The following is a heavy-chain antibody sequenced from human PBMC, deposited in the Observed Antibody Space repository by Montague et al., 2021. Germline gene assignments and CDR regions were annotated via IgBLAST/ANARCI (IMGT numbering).Heavy chain of an antibody. CDR3: ARERDRYYNMDI. Sequence: SETLSLTCTVSRSLINSDYYWGWIRQPPGKGLEWMGSVSHGGSTYYNPSLKSRVTISVDTSNNHFPLKLSSVTAADTAMYYCARERDRYYNMDIWGKGTTITVSS. CDR1: RSLINSDYY. V-gene: IGHV4-38-2*02. CDR2: VSHGGST. J-gene: IGHJ6*03.